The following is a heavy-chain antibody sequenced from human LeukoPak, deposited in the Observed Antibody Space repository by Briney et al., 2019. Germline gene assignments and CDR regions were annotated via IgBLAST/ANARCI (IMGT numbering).Heavy chain of an antibody. Sequence: SETLSLTCTVPGGSISSYYWSWIRQPPGKGLEWIGYIYYSGSTNYNPSLKSRVTISVDTSKNQFSLKLSSVTAADTAVYYCARLVYSSSDYFDYWGQGTLVTVSS. J-gene: IGHJ4*02. CDR1: GGSISSYY. CDR3: ARLVYSSSDYFDY. CDR2: IYYSGST. D-gene: IGHD6-13*01. V-gene: IGHV4-59*01.